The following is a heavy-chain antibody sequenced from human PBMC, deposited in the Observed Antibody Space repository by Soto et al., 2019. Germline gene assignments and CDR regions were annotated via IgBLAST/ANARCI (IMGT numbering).Heavy chain of an antibody. J-gene: IGHJ4*02. V-gene: IGHV3-21*01. CDR3: TPFDY. CDR1: GFTFSSYS. CDR2: ISSSSSYI. Sequence: GGSLRLSCAASGFTFSSYSMNWVRQAPGKGLEWVSFISSSSSYIYYAESVKGRFTISRDNAKNSLYLQMNSLRVEDTAVYYCTPFDYWRQGTLVTVSS.